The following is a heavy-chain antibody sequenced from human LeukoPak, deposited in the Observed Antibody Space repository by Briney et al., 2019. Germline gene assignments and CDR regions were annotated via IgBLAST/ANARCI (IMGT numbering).Heavy chain of an antibody. Sequence: GRSLRLSCAASGFTFSSYAMHWVRQAPGKGLEWVAVISYDGSNKYYADSVKGRFTISRDNSKNTLYLQMNSLRAEDTAVYYCARDQDDLSFRFDYWGQGTLVTVSS. V-gene: IGHV3-30-3*01. CDR1: GFTFSSYA. J-gene: IGHJ4*02. CDR2: ISYDGSNK. D-gene: IGHD3-3*01. CDR3: ARDQDDLSFRFDY.